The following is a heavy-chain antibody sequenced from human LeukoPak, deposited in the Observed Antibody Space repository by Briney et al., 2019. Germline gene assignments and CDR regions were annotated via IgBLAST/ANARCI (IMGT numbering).Heavy chain of an antibody. CDR1: GYTFTSYY. J-gene: IGHJ4*02. CDR2: INPSGGST. Sequence: ASVKVSCKASGYTFTSYYMRWVRQAPGQGLEWMGIINPSGGSTSYAQKFQGRVTMTRDMSTSTVYMELSSLRSEDTAVYYCARVLRSGSPGGYFDYWGQGTLVTVSS. D-gene: IGHD3-22*01. V-gene: IGHV1-46*01. CDR3: ARVLRSGSPGGYFDY.